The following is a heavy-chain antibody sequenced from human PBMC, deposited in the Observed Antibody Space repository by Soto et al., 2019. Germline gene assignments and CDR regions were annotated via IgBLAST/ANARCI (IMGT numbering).Heavy chain of an antibody. CDR1: GFIFSEST. CDR2: VSTSGRST. D-gene: IGHD3-16*01. V-gene: IGHV3-64*04. J-gene: IGHJ6*02. Sequence: GGSLSLSCSASGFIFSESTIYWVRQVPWKGLEAISAVSTSGRSTYYADSVKGRFTISRDNSKNTLYLQMNSLRAEDTAVYYCARDHLRLKRYGMDVWGQGTTVTVSS. CDR3: ARDHLRLKRYGMDV.